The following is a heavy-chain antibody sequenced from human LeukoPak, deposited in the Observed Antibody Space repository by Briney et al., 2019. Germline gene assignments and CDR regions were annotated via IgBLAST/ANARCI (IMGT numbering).Heavy chain of an antibody. D-gene: IGHD5-18*01. V-gene: IGHV4-61*02. J-gene: IGHJ4*02. CDR1: GGSISSGSYY. CDR3: ATRERGDTSGYKY. CDR2: IYTSGST. Sequence: SQTLSLTCTVSGGSISSGSYYWSWIRQPAGKGLEWIGRIYTSGSTNYNPSLKSRVTISVDTSKNQFSLKLSSVTAADTAVYYCATRERGDTSGYKYWGQGTLVTVSS.